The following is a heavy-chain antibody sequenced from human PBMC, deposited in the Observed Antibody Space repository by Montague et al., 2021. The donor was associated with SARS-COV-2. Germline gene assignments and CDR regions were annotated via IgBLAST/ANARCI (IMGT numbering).Heavy chain of an antibody. V-gene: IGHV4-39*02. D-gene: IGHD6-13*01. CDR1: GGSISSSSYY. CDR3: ATRPTSSWYYFDS. J-gene: IGHJ4*02. Sequence: SETLSLTCTVSGGSISSSSYYWGWIRQPPGKELEWIVIISYSGSSYSTPSHRSRVTISVSTSRYYLSLKLGSVTAADSAVYSCATRPTSSWYYFDSWGQGTLVTVSS. CDR2: ISYSGSS.